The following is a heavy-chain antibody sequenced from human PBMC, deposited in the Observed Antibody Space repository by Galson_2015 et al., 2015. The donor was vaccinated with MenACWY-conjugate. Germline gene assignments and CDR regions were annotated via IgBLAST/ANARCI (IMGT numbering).Heavy chain of an antibody. CDR3: ARRDSSSWYGQHFQD. J-gene: IGHJ1*01. Sequence: SLRLSCAASGFTFSSYSMNWVRQAPGKGLEWVAYISDSSNTIRYADSVKGRFTISRDDAKNSLYLQMNSLRAEDTAVYYCARRDSSSWYGQHFQDWGQGTLVTVSS. D-gene: IGHD6-13*01. CDR1: GFTFSSYS. V-gene: IGHV3-48*01. CDR2: ISDSSNTI.